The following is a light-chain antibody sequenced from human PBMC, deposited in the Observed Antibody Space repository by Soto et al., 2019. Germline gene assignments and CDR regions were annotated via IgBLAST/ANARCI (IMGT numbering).Light chain of an antibody. CDR1: SSNIGNNA. CDR2: YDD. V-gene: IGLV1-36*01. J-gene: IGLJ2*01. Sequence: QSVLTQPPSVSVAPRQRVTISCSGSSSNIGNNAVNWYQQLPGKAPRLLIYYDDLVPSGVSDRFSGSRSGTSASLAIRVLQYEDEDDYCCAAWDDSLNRPVFGGGTKLTVL. CDR3: AAWDDSLNRPV.